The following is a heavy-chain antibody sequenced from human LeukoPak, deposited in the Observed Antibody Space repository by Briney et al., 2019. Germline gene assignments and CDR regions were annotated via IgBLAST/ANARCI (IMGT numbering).Heavy chain of an antibody. CDR3: ARAIQFGGYFDY. V-gene: IGHV3-21*04. D-gene: IGHD2-15*01. CDR1: GFNFTNYN. CDR2: IHSSSGSI. Sequence: PGGSLRLSCAASGFNFTNYNMNWVRQAPGKGLEWVSSIHSSSGSIHYADSLKGRFTISRDNSKNTLYLQMNSLRVEDTAVYYCARAIQFGGYFDYWGQGTLVTVST. J-gene: IGHJ4*02.